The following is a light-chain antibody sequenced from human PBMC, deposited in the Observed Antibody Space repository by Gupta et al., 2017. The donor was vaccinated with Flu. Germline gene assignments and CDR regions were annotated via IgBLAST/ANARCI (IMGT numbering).Light chain of an antibody. CDR2: WGS. Sequence: DIVMTQSPLSLPVTPGEPASISCRSSQSLLHSDGYNYLDWYLQKPGQSPQLLIYWGSTRASGVPDRFTGSRSGTDFTLKISRVEAEDVGVYYCSRALHSRQTFGQGTKLEIK. V-gene: IGKV2-28*01. CDR1: QSLLHSDGYNY. CDR3: SRALHSRQT. J-gene: IGKJ1*01.